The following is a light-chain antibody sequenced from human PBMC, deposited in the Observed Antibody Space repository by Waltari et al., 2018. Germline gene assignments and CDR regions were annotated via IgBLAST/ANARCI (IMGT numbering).Light chain of an antibody. CDR1: SSDVGGYNY. J-gene: IGLJ3*02. Sequence: QSALTQPASVSGSPGQSITISCTGTSSDVGGYNYVSWYQQHPGKAPKLMIYDVSNRPSGVSYRFSGSKSGNTASLTISGLQAEDEADYYCSSYTSSSTLWVFGGGTKLTVL. CDR3: SSYTSSSTLWV. V-gene: IGLV2-14*03. CDR2: DVS.